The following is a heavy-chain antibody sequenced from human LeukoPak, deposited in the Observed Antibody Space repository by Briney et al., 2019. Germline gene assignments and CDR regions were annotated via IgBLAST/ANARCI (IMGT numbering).Heavy chain of an antibody. CDR2: INHSGST. V-gene: IGHV4-34*01. D-gene: IGHD2-2*01. J-gene: IGHJ4*02. CDR3: ASSPIVVVPAAVSLFDY. Sequence: KPSETLSLTCAVYGGSFSGYYWSWIRQPPGKGLECIGEINHSGSTNYNPSLKSRVTISVDTSKNQFSLKLSSVTAADTAVYYCASSPIVVVPAAVSLFDYWGQGTLVTVSS. CDR1: GGSFSGYY.